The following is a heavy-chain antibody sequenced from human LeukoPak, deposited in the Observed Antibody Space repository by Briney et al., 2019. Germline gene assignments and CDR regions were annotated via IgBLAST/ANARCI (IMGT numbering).Heavy chain of an antibody. CDR3: ARAPPKYYDFWSGYYEIDY. D-gene: IGHD3-3*01. CDR2: IYYSGST. CDR1: GGTISSSSYH. Sequence: SETLSLTCTVSGGTISSSSYHWGWIRQPPGKGLEWIGSIYYSGSTYYNPSLKSRVTISVDTSKNQFSLKLSSVTAADTAVYYCARAPPKYYDFWSGYYEIDYWGQGTLVTVSS. J-gene: IGHJ4*02. V-gene: IGHV4-39*07.